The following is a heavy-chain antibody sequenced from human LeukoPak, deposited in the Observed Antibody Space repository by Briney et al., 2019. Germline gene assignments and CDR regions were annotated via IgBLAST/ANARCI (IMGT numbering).Heavy chain of an antibody. V-gene: IGHV3-7*03. CDR2: INQDGGEK. CDR1: GFTFSTYW. D-gene: IGHD5-24*01. CDR3: AKWTPFWMATTSLDY. Sequence: GGSLRLSCATSGFTFSTYWMSWVRQAPGKGLEWVANINQDGGEKYYVDSVKGRFTISRDNAKNSLYLQMNSLRAEDTAVYYCAKWTPFWMATTSLDYWGQGTLVTVSS. J-gene: IGHJ4*02.